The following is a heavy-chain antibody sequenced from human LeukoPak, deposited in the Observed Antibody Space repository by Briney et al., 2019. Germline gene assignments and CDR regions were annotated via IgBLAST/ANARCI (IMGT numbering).Heavy chain of an antibody. Sequence: ASVKVSCKASGYTFTGYYMHWVRQAPGQGLEWMGWINPNSGGTNYAQKFQGRVTMTRDTSISTAYMELSRLRSDDTAVYYCARDHGYSSSWYYYWGQGTLVTVSP. V-gene: IGHV1-2*02. CDR1: GYTFTGYY. D-gene: IGHD6-13*01. CDR3: ARDHGYSSSWYYY. J-gene: IGHJ4*02. CDR2: INPNSGGT.